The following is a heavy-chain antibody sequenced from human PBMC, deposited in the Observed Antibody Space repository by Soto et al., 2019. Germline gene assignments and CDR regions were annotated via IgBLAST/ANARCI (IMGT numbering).Heavy chain of an antibody. Sequence: GGSLRLSCAASGFTFSSYVMHWVRQAPGKGLEWVAVISYDGSNKYYADSVKGRFTISRDNSKNTLYLQMNSLRAEDTAVYYCAKEAFGYYYGSGSYSYFDYWGQGTLVTVSS. J-gene: IGHJ4*02. CDR2: ISYDGSNK. CDR3: AKEAFGYYYGSGSYSYFDY. V-gene: IGHV3-30*18. D-gene: IGHD3-10*01. CDR1: GFTFSSYV.